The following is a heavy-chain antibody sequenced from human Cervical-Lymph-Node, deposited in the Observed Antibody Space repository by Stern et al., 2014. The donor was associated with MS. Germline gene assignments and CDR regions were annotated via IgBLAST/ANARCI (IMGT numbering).Heavy chain of an antibody. D-gene: IGHD6-19*01. V-gene: IGHV4-39*01. J-gene: IGHJ5*02. CDR1: AGSISSRSNY. CDR3: ARHVTSGWLGNWFDP. Sequence: LQLPESGPGLVKPSETLSLTCTVSAGSISSRSNYWSWIRQFPGKGLEWIGSMFYSGYTNYNPSLKSRVTISVDTSKNHVASLLSSVTAADTAVYYCARHVTSGWLGNWFDPWGQGILAIVSS. CDR2: MFYSGYT.